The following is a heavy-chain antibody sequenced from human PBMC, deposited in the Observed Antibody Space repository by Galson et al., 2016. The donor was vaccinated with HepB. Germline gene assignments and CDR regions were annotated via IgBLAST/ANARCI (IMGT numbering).Heavy chain of an antibody. J-gene: IGHJ4*02. Sequence: SVKVSCKASGYTFTGYHIHWVRQAPGQGLEWMGVINPSGGSTKDTQKFQGRVTMTRDTSTATVYMELSSLRSEDTAVYFCARGGYYDSSGSLRYWGQGTLVTVSS. CDR2: INPSGGST. CDR1: GYTFTGYH. V-gene: IGHV1-46*01. CDR3: ARGGYYDSSGSLRY. D-gene: IGHD3-22*01.